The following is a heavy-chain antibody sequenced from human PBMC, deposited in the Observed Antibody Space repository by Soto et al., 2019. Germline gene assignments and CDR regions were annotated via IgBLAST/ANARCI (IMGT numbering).Heavy chain of an antibody. CDR1: GFTFSSYS. J-gene: IGHJ3*02. Sequence: PGGSLRLSCAASGFTFSSYSMNWVRQAPGKGLEWVSSISSSISYIYYADSVKGRLTISRDNAKNSLYLQMNSLKTEDTAVYYCTTDPLPDSYYYDSSGYYNGAFDIWGQRTMVTVSS. CDR2: ISSSISYI. D-gene: IGHD3-22*01. CDR3: TTDPLPDSYYYDSSGYYNGAFDI. V-gene: IGHV3-21*03.